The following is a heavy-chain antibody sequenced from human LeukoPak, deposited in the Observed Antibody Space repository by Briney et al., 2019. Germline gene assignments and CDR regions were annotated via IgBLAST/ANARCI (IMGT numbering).Heavy chain of an antibody. CDR2: ISSSSSYI. V-gene: IGHV3-21*01. D-gene: IGHD5-12*01. Sequence: GGSLRLSCAASEFTFSSYSMNWVRQAPGKGLEWVSSISSSSSYIYYADSVKGRFTISRDNAKNSLYLQMNSLRAEDTAVYYCASRTRGYSGYDSETDYWGQGTLVTVSS. CDR1: EFTFSSYS. J-gene: IGHJ4*02. CDR3: ASRTRGYSGYDSETDY.